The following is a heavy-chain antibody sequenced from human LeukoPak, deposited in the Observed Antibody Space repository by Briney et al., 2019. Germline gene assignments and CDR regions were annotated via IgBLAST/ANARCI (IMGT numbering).Heavy chain of an antibody. D-gene: IGHD2-2*01. CDR3: ARLAVPPGNRGWYYEH. CDR1: EFIFSNYW. V-gene: IGHV3-7*03. Sequence: GGSLRLSCVASEFIFSNYWMSWVRQGPGEGPEWVANINQGGSEKYYVDSVRGRFTISRDNAKKSLELQMNSLRVEDTATYYCARLAVPPGNRGWYYEHWGQGTLVTVSS. J-gene: IGHJ4*02. CDR2: INQGGSEK.